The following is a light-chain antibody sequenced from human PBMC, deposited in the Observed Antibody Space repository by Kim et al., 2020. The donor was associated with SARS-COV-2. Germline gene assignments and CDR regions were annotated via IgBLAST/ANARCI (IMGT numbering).Light chain of an antibody. CDR2: DAS. CDR3: QQYYYWRA. V-gene: IGKV3-15*01. CDR1: QNIRTD. J-gene: IGKJ5*01. Sequence: SVSPGESVTLSCRASQNIRTDLAWYQQKPGQVPRVLIYDASTRAAGIPARFSGSGSGTEFTLTIASLQSEDSAVYYCQQYYYWRAFGQATRLEIK.